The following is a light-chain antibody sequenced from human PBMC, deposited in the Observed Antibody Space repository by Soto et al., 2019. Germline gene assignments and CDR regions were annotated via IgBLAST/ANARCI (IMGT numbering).Light chain of an antibody. CDR1: QSITSS. Sequence: EIVMTQSPATVSVFPWESATLSCMASQSITSSVAWYQQKPGQAPKLLIYAASTRAKGISDRFSGSGSGTEFTLAISGLQSEDFAVYYCQQYIYRPWTFGQGTKVDIK. CDR3: QQYIYRPWT. CDR2: AAS. J-gene: IGKJ1*01. V-gene: IGKV3-15*01.